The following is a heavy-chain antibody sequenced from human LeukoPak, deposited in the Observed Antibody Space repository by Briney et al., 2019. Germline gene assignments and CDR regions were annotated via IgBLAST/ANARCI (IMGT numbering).Heavy chain of an antibody. V-gene: IGHV4-34*01. J-gene: IGHJ4*02. CDR3: ARHWNRGIAAAGDDY. CDR2: INHSGST. CDR1: GGSFSGYY. Sequence: KSSETLSLTCAVYGGSFSGYYWSWIRQPPGKGLEWIGEINHSGSTNYNPSLKSRVTISVDTSKNQFSLKLSSVTAADTAVYYCARHWNRGIAAAGDDYWGQGTLVTVSS. D-gene: IGHD6-13*01.